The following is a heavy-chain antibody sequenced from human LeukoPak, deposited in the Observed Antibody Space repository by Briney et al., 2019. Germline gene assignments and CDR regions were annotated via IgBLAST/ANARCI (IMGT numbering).Heavy chain of an antibody. CDR2: ISGSGGST. CDR3: AKLFGSGLHYYYYMGV. V-gene: IGHV3-23*01. J-gene: IGHJ6*03. CDR1: GFTFSSYA. Sequence: GGSLRLSCAASGFTFSSYAMSWVRQAPGKGLEWVSAISGSGGSTYYADSVKGRFTISRDNSKNTLYLQMNSLRAEDTAVYYCAKLFGSGLHYYYYMGVWGKGTTITISS. D-gene: IGHD3-16*01.